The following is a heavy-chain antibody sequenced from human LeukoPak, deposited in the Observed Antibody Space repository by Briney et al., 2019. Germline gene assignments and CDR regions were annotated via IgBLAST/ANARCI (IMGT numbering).Heavy chain of an antibody. D-gene: IGHD2-15*01. Sequence: SETLSLTCTVSGGSISSSSYYWGWIRQPPGKGLEWIGSIYYSGSTYYNPSLKSRVTISVDTSKNQFSLKLSSVTAADTAVYYCASAGRHTDAFDIWGQGTMVTVSS. CDR1: GGSISSSSYY. V-gene: IGHV4-39*01. CDR3: ASAGRHTDAFDI. J-gene: IGHJ3*02. CDR2: IYYSGST.